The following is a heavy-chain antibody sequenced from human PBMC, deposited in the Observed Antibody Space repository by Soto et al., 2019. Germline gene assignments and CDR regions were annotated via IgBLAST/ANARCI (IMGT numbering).Heavy chain of an antibody. J-gene: IGHJ3*02. V-gene: IGHV3-23*01. CDR3: AKGGYYSLFDI. D-gene: IGHD3-16*01. CDR1: GFPFSSYA. CDR2: ISGSGGRT. Sequence: PSETLSLSSVASGFPFSSYAMSWVRQTPGKGLEWVSGISGSGGRTYYADSVKGRFTISRDNSNNTLSLQMHILRVEDTAVYFCAKGGYYSLFDIWGQGTVVTVSS.